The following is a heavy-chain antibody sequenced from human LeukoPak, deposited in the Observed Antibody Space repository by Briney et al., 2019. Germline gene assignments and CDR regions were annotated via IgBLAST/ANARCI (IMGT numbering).Heavy chain of an antibody. J-gene: IGHJ4*02. V-gene: IGHV4-39*01. CDR3: ARRPEYYYGSGSYSEYYFDY. Sequence: SETLSLTCTVSGGSISSSSYYWGWIRQPPGKGLEWIGSIYHSGSTYYNPSLKSRVTISVDTSKNQFSLKLSSVTAADTAVYYCARRPEYYYGSGSYSEYYFDYWGQGTLVTVSS. CDR1: GGSISSSSYY. CDR2: IYHSGST. D-gene: IGHD3-10*01.